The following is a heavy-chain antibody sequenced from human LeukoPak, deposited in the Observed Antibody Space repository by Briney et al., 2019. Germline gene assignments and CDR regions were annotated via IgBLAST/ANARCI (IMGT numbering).Heavy chain of an antibody. J-gene: IGHJ4*02. Sequence: GASVKVSCKASEYTFTSYDINWVRQASGQGLEWMGWMNPNSGNTGYAQKLQGRVTMTTDTSTSTAYMELRSLRSDDTAVYYCASLGGRYCSGGSCRYAYYFDYWGQGTLVTVSS. CDR3: ASLGGRYCSGGSCRYAYYFDY. V-gene: IGHV1-8*01. CDR2: MNPNSGNT. D-gene: IGHD2-15*01. CDR1: EYTFTSYD.